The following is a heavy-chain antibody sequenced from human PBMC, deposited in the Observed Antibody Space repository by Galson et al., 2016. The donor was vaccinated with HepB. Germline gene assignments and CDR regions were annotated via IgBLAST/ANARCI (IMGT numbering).Heavy chain of an antibody. CDR3: ASRTPPDY. CDR1: GFIFSDYH. Sequence: SLRLSCAASGFIFSDYHMSWIRRAPGKGLEWISYISSRSSYTDYVDSVKGRFTISRDNAKNILYLQMNSLRAEDTAVYYCASRTPPDYWGQGTLVSVSS. J-gene: IGHJ4*02. V-gene: IGHV3-11*06. D-gene: IGHD1-14*01. CDR2: ISSRSSYT.